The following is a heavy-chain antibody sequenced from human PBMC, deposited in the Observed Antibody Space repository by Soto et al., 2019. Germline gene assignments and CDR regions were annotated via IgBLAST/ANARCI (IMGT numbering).Heavy chain of an antibody. D-gene: IGHD5-18*01. Sequence: GGRRSINTNNWGWIRQPPGKGLEWVGSIYQSGNTYYNPSLKSRVTISVDTSKNQFSLKLSSVTAGYTDVYYCARHLDTTLGINWFDPWGQGTLVTVSS. CDR1: GGRRSINTNN. CDR3: ARHLDTTLGINWFDP. J-gene: IGHJ5*02. CDR2: IYQSGNT. V-gene: IGHV4-39*01.